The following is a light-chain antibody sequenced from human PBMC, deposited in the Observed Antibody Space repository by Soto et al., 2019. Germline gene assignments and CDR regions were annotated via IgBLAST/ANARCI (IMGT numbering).Light chain of an antibody. V-gene: IGLV1-40*01. CDR1: SSNIGAGYD. J-gene: IGLJ3*02. Sequence: QSVLTQPPSVSGAPGQRVTISCTGSSSNIGAGYDVHWYQQLPGTAPKLLIYGNSNRPSGVPDRFSGSKSGTSASLAITGLQAEDEADYYCYSYAGSNTWVFGGGTKVTVL. CDR3: YSYAGSNTWV. CDR2: GNS.